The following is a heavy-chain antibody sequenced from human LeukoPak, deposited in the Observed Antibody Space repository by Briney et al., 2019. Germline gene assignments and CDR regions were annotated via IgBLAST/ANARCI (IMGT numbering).Heavy chain of an antibody. V-gene: IGHV1-2*02. J-gene: IGHJ4*02. CDR3: AVMGAVSF. D-gene: IGHD1-26*01. CDR2: INPNSGGT. Sequence: ASVKLSGKASGYTFTGYYMHWVRQAPGQRLEWMGWINPNSGGTNYAQKFQGRVTMTRDTSISTAYMEMSRLRSDDTAVYYCAVMGAVSFWGQGTLVTVSS. CDR1: GYTFTGYY.